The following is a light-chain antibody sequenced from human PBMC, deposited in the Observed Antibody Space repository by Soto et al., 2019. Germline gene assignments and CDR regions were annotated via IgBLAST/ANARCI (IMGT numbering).Light chain of an antibody. CDR1: SSDVGGYDY. CDR3: CSFASSSTYV. J-gene: IGLJ1*01. V-gene: IGLV2-14*01. Sequence: QSVLTQPASVSGSPGQSITISFTGTSSDVGGYDYVSWYQRRPGKAPELMIYGVVNRPSWVSNRFSGSNSGNTASLTISGLQAEDEADYYCCSFASSSTYVFGTGTKVTVL. CDR2: GVV.